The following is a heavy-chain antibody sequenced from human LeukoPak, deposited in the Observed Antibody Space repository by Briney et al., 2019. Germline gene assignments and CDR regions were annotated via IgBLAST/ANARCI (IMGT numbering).Heavy chain of an antibody. V-gene: IGHV4-4*02. CDR2: VYHSEST. Sequence: SGTLSLTCADSGGSISSSNWWSWVRQPPGKGLEWIGEVYHSESTNYNPSLKSRVSISVDKSKNQFSLKLSSVTAADTAVYYCARARRVVVGAPYYLDYWGQGTLVTVSS. J-gene: IGHJ4*02. CDR3: ARARRVVVGAPYYLDY. D-gene: IGHD2-15*01. CDR1: GGSISSSNW.